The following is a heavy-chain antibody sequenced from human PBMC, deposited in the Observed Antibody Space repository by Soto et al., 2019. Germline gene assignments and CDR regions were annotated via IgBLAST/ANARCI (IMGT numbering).Heavy chain of an antibody. CDR1: GGSISSYY. CDR3: AREKESGYDFLLDY. Sequence: SETLSLTCTVSGGSISSYYWSWIRQPPGKGLEWIGYVYYSGSTNYNPSLKSRVTISVDTSKNQFSLKLSSVTAADTAVYYCAREKESGYDFLLDYWGQGTLVTVSS. V-gene: IGHV4-59*01. D-gene: IGHD5-12*01. J-gene: IGHJ4*02. CDR2: VYYSGST.